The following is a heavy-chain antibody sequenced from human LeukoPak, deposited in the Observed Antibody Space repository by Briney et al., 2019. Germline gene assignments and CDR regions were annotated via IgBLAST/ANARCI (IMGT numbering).Heavy chain of an antibody. J-gene: IGHJ6*02. V-gene: IGHV3-21*04. CDR1: GFTFSSYS. CDR3: AKALRSKNYYYYGMDV. Sequence: GGSLRLSCAASGFTFSSYSMNWVRQAPGKGLEWVSSISSSSSYIYYADSVKGRFTISRDNSKNTLYLQMNSLRAEDTAVYYCAKALRSKNYYYYGMDVWGQGTTVTVSS. CDR2: ISSSSSYI. D-gene: IGHD1-26*01.